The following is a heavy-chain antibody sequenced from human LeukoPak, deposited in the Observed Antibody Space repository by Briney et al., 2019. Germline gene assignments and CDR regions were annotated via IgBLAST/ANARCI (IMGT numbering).Heavy chain of an antibody. Sequence: GGSLRLSCTASGFTFGDHAMSWVRQAPGKGLEYVSAISSNGDRTYYADSVKGRFTLSRDNSKNTLYLQMSSLRPEDTAVYYCVKAHVDTALYDYWGQGTLVTVSS. CDR3: VKAHVDTALYDY. CDR1: GFTFGDHA. J-gene: IGHJ4*02. CDR2: ISSNGDRT. V-gene: IGHV3-64D*06. D-gene: IGHD5-18*01.